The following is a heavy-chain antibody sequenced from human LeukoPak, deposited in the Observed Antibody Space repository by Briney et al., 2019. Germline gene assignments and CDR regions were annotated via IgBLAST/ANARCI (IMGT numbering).Heavy chain of an antibody. J-gene: IGHJ4*02. Sequence: SETLSLTCAVYGGSFSGYYWSWIRQPPGKGLEWIGEINHSGSTNYNPSLKSRVTISVDTSKNQFSLKLSSVTAADTAVYYCEIFYYDILTGYYIGDYWGQGTLVTASS. CDR3: EIFYYDILTGYYIGDY. CDR2: INHSGST. D-gene: IGHD3-9*01. V-gene: IGHV4-34*01. CDR1: GGSFSGYY.